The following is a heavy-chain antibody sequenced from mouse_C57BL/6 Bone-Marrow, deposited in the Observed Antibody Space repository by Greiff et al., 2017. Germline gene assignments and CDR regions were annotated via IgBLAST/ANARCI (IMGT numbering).Heavy chain of an antibody. V-gene: IGHV1-62-2*01. J-gene: IGHJ3*01. CDR1: GYTFTEYT. CDR2: FYPGSGSI. D-gene: IGHD2-4*01. Sequence: VQLQQSGAELVKPGASVKLSCKASGYTFTEYTIHWVKQRSGQGLEWIGWFYPGSGSIKYTEKFKDKATLTADKSSSTVYMELSRLTSEDSAIYVCARREGYYDYDKFAYWGQGTLVTVSA. CDR3: ARREGYYDYDKFAY.